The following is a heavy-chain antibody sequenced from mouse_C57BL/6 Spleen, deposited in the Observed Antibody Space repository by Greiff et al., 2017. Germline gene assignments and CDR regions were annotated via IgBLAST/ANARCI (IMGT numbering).Heavy chain of an antibody. V-gene: IGHV1-7*01. CDR2: INPSSGYT. D-gene: IGHD1-1*02. J-gene: IGHJ4*01. Sequence: QVQLQQSGAELAKPGASVKLSCKASGYTFTSYWMHWVKQRPGQGLEWIGYINPSSGYTKYNQKFKDKATLTADKSSSTAYLQLSSLTSEDSAVYYGARGSYPPYYYAMDYWGQGTSVTVSS. CDR1: GYTFTSYW. CDR3: ARGSYPPYYYAMDY.